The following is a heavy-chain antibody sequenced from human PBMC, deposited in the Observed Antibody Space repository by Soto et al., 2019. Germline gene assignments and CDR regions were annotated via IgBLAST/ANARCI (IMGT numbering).Heavy chain of an antibody. CDR3: ARVHRRSYCGGDCYYCYYGMDV. CDR2: ISSSGSTI. Sequence: EVQLVESGGGLVQPGGSLRLSCAASGFTFSSYEMNWVRQAPGKGLEWVSYISSSGSTIYYADPVKGRFSISRDNAKNSLYLQMNSLRAEDTAVYYCARVHRRSYCGGDCYYCYYGMDVWGQGTTVTVSS. D-gene: IGHD2-21*02. V-gene: IGHV3-48*03. J-gene: IGHJ6*02. CDR1: GFTFSSYE.